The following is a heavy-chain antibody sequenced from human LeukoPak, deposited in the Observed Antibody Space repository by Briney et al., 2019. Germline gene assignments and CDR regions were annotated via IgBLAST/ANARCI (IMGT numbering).Heavy chain of an antibody. CDR1: GGSLSSGSYY. CDR3: ARWGIAAAGTGFLGDY. CDR2: IYTSGST. V-gene: IGHV4-61*02. Sequence: PSETLSLTCTVSGGSLSSGSYYWSWLRQPAGKGLEWFGRIYTSGSTNYNPSPKSRATISVDTSKNQFSLKLSSVTAADTAVYYCARWGIAAAGTGFLGDYWGQGTLVTVSS. D-gene: IGHD6-13*01. J-gene: IGHJ4*02.